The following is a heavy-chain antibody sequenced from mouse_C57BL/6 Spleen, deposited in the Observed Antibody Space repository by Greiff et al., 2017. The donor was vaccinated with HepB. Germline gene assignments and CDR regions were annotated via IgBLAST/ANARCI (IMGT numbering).Heavy chain of an antibody. CDR1: GFSLTSYG. CDR2: IWSDGST. V-gene: IGHV2-6*03. CDR3: ARDYYGSSHWYFDV. J-gene: IGHJ1*03. D-gene: IGHD1-1*01. Sequence: VMLVESGPGLVAPSQSLSITCTVSGFSLTSYGVHWVRQPPGKGLEWLVVIWSDGSTTYNSALKSRLSISKDNSKSQVFLKMNSLQTDDTAMYYCARDYYGSSHWYFDVWGTGTTVTVSS.